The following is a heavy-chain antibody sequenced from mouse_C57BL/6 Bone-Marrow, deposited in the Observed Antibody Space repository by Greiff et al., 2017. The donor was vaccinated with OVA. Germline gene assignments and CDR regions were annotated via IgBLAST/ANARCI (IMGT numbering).Heavy chain of an antibody. CDR1: GYAFSSSW. V-gene: IGHV1-82*01. CDR3: ARHEYGYYASYVDY. D-gene: IGHD2-10*02. Sequence: VQLQESGPELVKPGASVKISCKASGYAFSSSWMNWVKQRPGKGLEWIGRIYPGDGDTNYNGKFKGKATLNADKSSSTASMRLSSLTSEDSAVYFCARHEYGYYASYVDYWGQGTTLTVSS. J-gene: IGHJ2*01. CDR2: IYPGDGDT.